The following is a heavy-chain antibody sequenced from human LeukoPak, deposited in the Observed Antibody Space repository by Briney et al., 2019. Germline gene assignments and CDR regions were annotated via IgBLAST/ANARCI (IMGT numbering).Heavy chain of an antibody. V-gene: IGHV1-46*01. J-gene: IGHJ4*02. Sequence: ASVKVSCKASGYTFTSYYMHWVRQAPGQGLEWVGIINPSGGSTSYAQKFQGRVTMTRDTSTSTAYMELSSLRSEDTAVYYCARIRIVGATEFDYWGQGTLVTVSS. D-gene: IGHD1-26*01. CDR2: INPSGGST. CDR3: ARIRIVGATEFDY. CDR1: GYTFTSYY.